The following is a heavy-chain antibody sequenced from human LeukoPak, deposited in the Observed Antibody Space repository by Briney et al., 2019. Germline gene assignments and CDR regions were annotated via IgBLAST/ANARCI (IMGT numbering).Heavy chain of an antibody. J-gene: IGHJ4*02. CDR3: TTDLPSSSRWCNDW. Sequence: GGSLRPSCAASGFSLSDAWMNWVRQAPGRGLEWVARIKNKRDGDGADYGAPVKGRFTISRDDRKSTVYLHMNNLKPEDTAVYYCTTDLPSSSRWCNDWWGQGTQVTVSS. CDR1: GFSLSDAW. V-gene: IGHV3-15*07. D-gene: IGHD6-13*01. CDR2: IKNKRDGDGA.